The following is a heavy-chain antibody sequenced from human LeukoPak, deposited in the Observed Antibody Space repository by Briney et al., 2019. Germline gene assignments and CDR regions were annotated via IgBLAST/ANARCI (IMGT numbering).Heavy chain of an antibody. CDR2: INPAGSET. D-gene: IGHD5-12*01. CDR3: ATFGLVAALDL. J-gene: IGHJ4*02. Sequence: GGSLRLSCAASGFSFNAYWMAWVRQAPGTGLEWVANINPAGSETFHVDPVKGRFSISRDHAKNLVYLQMDSLRAEDTAVYYCATFGLVAALDLWGQGTLVTVSS. V-gene: IGHV3-7*01. CDR1: GFSFNAYW.